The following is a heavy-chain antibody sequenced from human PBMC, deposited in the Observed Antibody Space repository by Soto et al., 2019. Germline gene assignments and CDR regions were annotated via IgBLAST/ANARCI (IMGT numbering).Heavy chain of an antibody. J-gene: IGHJ4*02. CDR2: IILPFGTA. D-gene: IGHD4-17*01. CDR3: ARGPDYEAYFDF. Sequence: QVQLVQSGAEVKKPGSSVKVSCRASGGTFSNYAVSWVRQAPGQGLEWMGGIILPFGTANYAQKLQGRVTITADESRVTTYMEFSSLRFEDTAVYYCARGPDYEAYFDFCGQGTLVTVSS. CDR1: GGTFSNYA. V-gene: IGHV1-69*12.